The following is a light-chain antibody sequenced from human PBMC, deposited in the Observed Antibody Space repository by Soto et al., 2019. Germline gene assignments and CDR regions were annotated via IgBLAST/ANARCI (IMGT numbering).Light chain of an antibody. CDR2: GAS. Sequence: EIVLTQSPGSMSLSPGERATLSCRASQTVFKNYLAWYQQKPGQAPRLLIHGASARATGIPDRFSGSGSGTDFTLTVSRLEPEDFAVYYCQQYGGSPLTFGGGTKVEIK. J-gene: IGKJ4*01. CDR1: QTVFKNY. V-gene: IGKV3-20*01. CDR3: QQYGGSPLT.